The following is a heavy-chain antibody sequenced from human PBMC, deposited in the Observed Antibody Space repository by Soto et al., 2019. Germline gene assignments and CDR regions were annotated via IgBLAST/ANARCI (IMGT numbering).Heavy chain of an antibody. CDR3: TTDLLYYYDSSGYSTFDY. V-gene: IGHV3-15*01. J-gene: IGHJ4*02. CDR2: IKSKTDGGTT. D-gene: IGHD3-22*01. Sequence: GSLRLSCAASGFTFSNAWMSWVRQAPGKGLEWVGRIKSKTDGGTTDYAAPVKGRFTISRDDSKNTLYLQMNSLKTEDTAVYYCTTDLLYYYDSSGYSTFDYWGQGTLVTVSS. CDR1: GFTFSNAW.